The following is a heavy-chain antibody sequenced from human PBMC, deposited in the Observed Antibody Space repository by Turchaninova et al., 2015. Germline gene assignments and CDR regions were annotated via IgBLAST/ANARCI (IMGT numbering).Heavy chain of an antibody. J-gene: IGHJ4*02. CDR1: GYSINSSYC. D-gene: IGHD1-7*01. Sequence: QVQLQESGPGLVKPSATLSLTCAVSGYSINSSYCLVLSRRAPGEGREWVATICHSGSIYYNPSLKSRFTISMDTSKNQFSLGVTSVTAADTAVYYCARYSGPCGTTSCYFDYWGQGTPVTVSS. CDR3: ARYSGPCGTTSCYFDY. CDR2: ICHSGSI. V-gene: IGHV4-38-2*01.